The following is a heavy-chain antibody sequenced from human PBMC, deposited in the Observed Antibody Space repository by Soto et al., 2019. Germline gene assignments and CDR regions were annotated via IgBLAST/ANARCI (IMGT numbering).Heavy chain of an antibody. J-gene: IGHJ4*02. Sequence: QVQLVESGGGVVQPGRSLRLSCAASGFTFSSYAMHWVRQAPGKGLEWVAVISYDGSNKYYADSVKGRFTISRDNSKNTLYLQMNSLRAEDMAVYYCARDSSSSRGYFDYWGQGTLVTVSS. V-gene: IGHV3-30-3*01. CDR3: ARDSSSSRGYFDY. CDR2: ISYDGSNK. D-gene: IGHD6-6*01. CDR1: GFTFSSYA.